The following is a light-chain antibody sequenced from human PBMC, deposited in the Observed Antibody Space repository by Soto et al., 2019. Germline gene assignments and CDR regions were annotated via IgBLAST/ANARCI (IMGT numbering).Light chain of an antibody. CDR1: SSDVGGYNY. V-gene: IGLV2-14*01. CDR3: SSYTSINTWV. CDR2: EVS. J-gene: IGLJ3*02. Sequence: QSALTQPASVSGSPGQSITISCTGTSSDVGGYNYVSWYQQHPGKAPKLMIYEVSNRPSGVSNRFSGSKSGNTASLTISGLQAEDEADYYCSSYTSINTWVFGRGTKVTVL.